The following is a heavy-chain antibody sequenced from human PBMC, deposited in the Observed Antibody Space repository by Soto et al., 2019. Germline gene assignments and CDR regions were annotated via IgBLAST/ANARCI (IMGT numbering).Heavy chain of an antibody. J-gene: IGHJ6*02. CDR1: GYTFTAYY. CDR3: ARNMDYYYGPGSGNGHGF. Sequence: QVQLVQSGAELKEPGDSVRVSCEASGYTFTAYYIHWVRQAPGQGLEWMGWINPRFGDTSYAQDFQGRVPMTRETSISTVYMELSRLTSDDTAIYYCARNMDYYYGPGSGNGHGFWGQGTTVTVFS. D-gene: IGHD3-10*01. CDR2: INPRFGDT. V-gene: IGHV1-2*02.